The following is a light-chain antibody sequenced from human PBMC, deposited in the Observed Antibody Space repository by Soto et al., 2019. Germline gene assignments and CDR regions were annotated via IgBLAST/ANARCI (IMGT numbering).Light chain of an antibody. J-gene: IGKJ1*01. CDR1: QSIDNL. CDR2: KAS. CDR3: QQYYSYPWT. Sequence: DIHVTQSPSTLSASVGDRVAITCRASQSIDNLLVWYHQKPGKAPKLLIYKASKLESGVPSGFSGSGSGTDFTLTINSLQPDDFATYYRQQYYSYPWTVGQGTKVEIK. V-gene: IGKV1-5*03.